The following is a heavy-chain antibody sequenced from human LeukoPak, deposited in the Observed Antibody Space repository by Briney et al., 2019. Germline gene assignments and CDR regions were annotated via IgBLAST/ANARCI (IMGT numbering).Heavy chain of an antibody. V-gene: IGHV1-2*02. CDR1: GYTFTGYY. CDR2: INPNSGGT. J-gene: IGHJ4*02. Sequence: ASVKVSSKASGYTFTGYYMHWVRQAPGQGLEWMGWINPNSGGTNYAQKFQGRVTMTRDTSISTAYMELSRLRSDDTAVYYCARGPYNYDSSGYTNFDYWGQGTLVTVSS. D-gene: IGHD3-22*01. CDR3: ARGPYNYDSSGYTNFDY.